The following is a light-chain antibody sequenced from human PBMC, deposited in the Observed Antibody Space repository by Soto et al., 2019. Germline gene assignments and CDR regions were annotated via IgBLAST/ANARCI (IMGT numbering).Light chain of an antibody. CDR3: VSYTSSSTYV. CDR1: SSDVGGYTY. V-gene: IGLV2-14*01. Sequence: QSALTQPASVSGFPGQSITISCARTSSDVGGYTYVSWYQHHPGKAPKLIIYEVSNRPLGVSDHFSGSKSGNTASLTISGLQAEDEADYYCVSYTSSSTYVFGTGTKLTVL. J-gene: IGLJ1*01. CDR2: EVS.